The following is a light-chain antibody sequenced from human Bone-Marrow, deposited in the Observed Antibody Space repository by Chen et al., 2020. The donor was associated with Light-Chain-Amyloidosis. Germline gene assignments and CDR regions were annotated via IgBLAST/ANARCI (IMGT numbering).Light chain of an antibody. CDR3: QSADSSGTYEVI. V-gene: IGLV3-25*03. Sequence: SSELPPPPSVSASPGQTARISCSGDDLPTKYAYWYQQKPGQAPVLVIHRDTERPSGISERFSGSSSGTTATLTISGVQAEDEADYHCQSADSSGTYEVIFGGGTKLTVL. CDR2: RDT. J-gene: IGLJ2*01. CDR1: DLPTKY.